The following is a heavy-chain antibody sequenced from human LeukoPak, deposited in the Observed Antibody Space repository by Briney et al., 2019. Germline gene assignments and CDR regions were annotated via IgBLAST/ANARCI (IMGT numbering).Heavy chain of an antibody. CDR2: IDTAGDT. Sequence: GGSLRLSCAASGFTFSNYDMHWVRHATGKGVEGVSSIDTAGDTYYPGSVKGRFTISRENAKKSFYLQMNSLRAGDMAVYYCARGSCSSSSCYERLNGLDVWGQGTTVTVSS. D-gene: IGHD2-2*01. J-gene: IGHJ6*02. V-gene: IGHV3-13*01. CDR1: GFTFSNYD. CDR3: ARGSCSSSSCYERLNGLDV.